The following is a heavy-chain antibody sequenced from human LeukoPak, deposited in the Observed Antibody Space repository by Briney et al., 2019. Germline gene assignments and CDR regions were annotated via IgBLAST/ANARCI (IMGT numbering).Heavy chain of an antibody. CDR3: ARHWMAVAPYWYFDL. D-gene: IGHD6-19*01. V-gene: IGHV4-59*08. CDR2: IYYSGST. J-gene: IGHJ2*01. CDR1: GGPISSYY. Sequence: SETLSLTCTVSGGPISSYYWSWIRQPPGKGLEWIGYIYYSGSTNYNPSLKSRVTISVDTSKNQFSLKLSSVTAADTAVYYCARHWMAVAPYWYFDLWGRGTLVTVSS.